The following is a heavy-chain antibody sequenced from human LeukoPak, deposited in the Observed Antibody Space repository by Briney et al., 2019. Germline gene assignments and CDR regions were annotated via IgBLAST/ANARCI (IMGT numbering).Heavy chain of an antibody. Sequence: GGSLRLSCAASGFTFSSYAMSWVRQAPGKGLEWVSVIYSGGSTYYADSVKGRFTISRDNSKNTLYLQMNSLRAEDTAVYYCASGRYSYGPAGGRWGQGTLVTVSS. V-gene: IGHV3-53*01. CDR2: IYSGGST. CDR3: ASGRYSYGPAGGR. CDR1: GFTFSSYA. J-gene: IGHJ4*02. D-gene: IGHD5-18*01.